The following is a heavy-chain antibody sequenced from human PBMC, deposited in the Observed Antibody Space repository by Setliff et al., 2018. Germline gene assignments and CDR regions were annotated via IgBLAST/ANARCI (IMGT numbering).Heavy chain of an antibody. V-gene: IGHV1-2*02. CDR2: ISPHTGVT. Sequence: ASVKVSCKASGYPLTAYYIHWVRQAPGQDLEWMGWISPHTGVTNYAQNFQGRVTMTMDASITTVYMELSRLTSDDTAVYYCVRQDILTSYYMFDYWGQGTLVTVSS. D-gene: IGHD3-9*01. J-gene: IGHJ4*02. CDR3: VRQDILTSYYMFDY. CDR1: GYPLTAYY.